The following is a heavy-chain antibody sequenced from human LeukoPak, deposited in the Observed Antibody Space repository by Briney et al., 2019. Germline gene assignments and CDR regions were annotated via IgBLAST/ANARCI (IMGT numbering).Heavy chain of an antibody. D-gene: IGHD3/OR15-3a*01. CDR2: ISYDGSNK. Sequence: GRSLRLSCAASGFTFSSYAMHWVRQAPGKGLEWVAVISYDGSNKYYADSVKGRFTISRDNSKDTLYLQMSSLRTEDTAVYYCARDRTAASWSGSIDYWGQGTLVTVSS. J-gene: IGHJ4*02. CDR3: ARDRTAASWSGSIDY. CDR1: GFTFSSYA. V-gene: IGHV3-30-3*01.